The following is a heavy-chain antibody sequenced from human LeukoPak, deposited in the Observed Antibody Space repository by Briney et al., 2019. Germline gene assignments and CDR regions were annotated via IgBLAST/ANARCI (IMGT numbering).Heavy chain of an antibody. J-gene: IGHJ4*02. CDR1: GFTFSSYS. D-gene: IGHD6-13*01. Sequence: GGSLRLSCAASGFTFSSYSMNWVSQAPGKGLEWVSSISSSSSYIYYADSVKGRFTISRDNAKNSLYLQMNSLRAEDTAVYYCATAAAGTLDYWGQGTLVTVSS. CDR3: ATAAAGTLDY. V-gene: IGHV3-21*01. CDR2: ISSSSSYI.